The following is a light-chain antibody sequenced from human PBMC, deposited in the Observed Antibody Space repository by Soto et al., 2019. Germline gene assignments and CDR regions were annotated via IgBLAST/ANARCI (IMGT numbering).Light chain of an antibody. CDR3: NSYTSKSTGV. V-gene: IGLV2-14*01. CDR1: SSDVGGYNY. CDR2: EVS. Sequence: QSALTQPASVSGSPGQSITISCTGTSSDVGGYNYVSWYQQHPCKAPKLIIYEVSNRRSGVSNRFSGSKSGNTDSLTISGLQAEDEADYSCNSYTSKSTGVFGTGTKLTVL. J-gene: IGLJ1*01.